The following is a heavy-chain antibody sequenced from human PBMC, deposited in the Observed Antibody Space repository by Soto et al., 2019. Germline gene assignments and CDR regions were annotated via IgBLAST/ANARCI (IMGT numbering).Heavy chain of an antibody. D-gene: IGHD5-18*01. Sequence: GGSLRLSCAASGFTFSSYGMHWVRQAPGKGLEWVAVISYDGSNKYIADSVKGRFTISRDNSKNTLYLQMNSLRAEDTAVYYCAKASYAMVAGYGMDVWGQGTTVTVSS. CDR1: GFTFSSYG. V-gene: IGHV3-30*18. CDR3: AKASYAMVAGYGMDV. CDR2: ISYDGSNK. J-gene: IGHJ6*02.